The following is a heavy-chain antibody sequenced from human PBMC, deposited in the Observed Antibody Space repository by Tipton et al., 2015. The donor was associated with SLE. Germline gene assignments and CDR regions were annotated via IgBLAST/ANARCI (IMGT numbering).Heavy chain of an antibody. CDR3: ATSISSSWWGGAAFDI. Sequence: LSLTCAVYGGSFSGYYWSWIRQPPGKGLEWIGEINHSGITNYKPSLKSRLTTSVDTSKNQFSLKLNSVTAADTAVYYCATSISSSWWGGAAFDIWGQGTMVTVSS. J-gene: IGHJ3*02. CDR1: GGSFSGYY. V-gene: IGHV4-34*01. CDR2: INHSGIT. D-gene: IGHD6-13*01.